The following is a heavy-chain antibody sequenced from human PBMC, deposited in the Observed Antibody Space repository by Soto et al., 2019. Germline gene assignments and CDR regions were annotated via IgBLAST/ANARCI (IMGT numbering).Heavy chain of an antibody. CDR2: INPNSGGT. CDR1: GYTFTGYY. V-gene: IGHV1-2*04. Sequence: ASVKVSCKASGYTFTGYYMHWVRQAPGQGLEWMGWINPNSGGTNYAQKFQCWVTMTRDTSISTAYMELSRLRSDDTAVYYCARGSSSSSFYDWFDPWGQGTLVTVSS. J-gene: IGHJ5*02. CDR3: ARGSSSSSFYDWFDP. D-gene: IGHD6-6*01.